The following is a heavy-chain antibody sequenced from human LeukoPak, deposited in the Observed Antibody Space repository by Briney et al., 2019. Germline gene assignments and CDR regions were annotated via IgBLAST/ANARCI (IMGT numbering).Heavy chain of an antibody. CDR2: IYHSGST. CDR3: AKGLWFGEYYFDS. CDR1: GGSISSYY. J-gene: IGHJ4*02. V-gene: IGHV4-59*04. D-gene: IGHD3-10*01. Sequence: SETLSLTCTVSGGSISSYYWSWIRQPPGKGLEWIGSIYHSGSTYHNPSLKSRVTISVDTSKNQFSLRVSSVTAADTAVYYCAKGLWFGEYYFDSWGQGTLVTVSS.